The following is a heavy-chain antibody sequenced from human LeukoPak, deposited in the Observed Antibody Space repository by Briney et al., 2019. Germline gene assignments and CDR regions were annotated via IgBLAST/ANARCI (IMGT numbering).Heavy chain of an antibody. CDR3: AKDIWRFLEWSGSHHYYYYYGMDV. J-gene: IGHJ6*02. Sequence: PGRSLRLSCAASGFTFSSYGMHWVRQAPGKGLEWVSGISWNSGSIGYADSVKGRFTISRDNAKNSLYLQMNSLRAEDTALYYCAKDIWRFLEWSGSHHYYYYYGMDVWGQGTTVTVSS. D-gene: IGHD3-3*01. CDR2: ISWNSGSI. CDR1: GFTFSSYG. V-gene: IGHV3-9*01.